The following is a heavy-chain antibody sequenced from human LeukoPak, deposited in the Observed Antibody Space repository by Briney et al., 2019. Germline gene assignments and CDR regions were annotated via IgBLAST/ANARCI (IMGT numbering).Heavy chain of an antibody. J-gene: IGHJ4*02. D-gene: IGHD6-13*01. CDR1: GFTFSNFA. CDR3: AKAGSPDSSSWFGVVY. V-gene: IGHV3-23*01. Sequence: GGSLRLSCAASGFTFSNFATSWVRQAPGKGLEWVSGISGGGGTTDYADSVRGRFTISRDTSMNTVYLQMNSLRAEDTALYYCAKAGSPDSSSWFGVVYWGQGTLVTVSS. CDR2: ISGGGGTT.